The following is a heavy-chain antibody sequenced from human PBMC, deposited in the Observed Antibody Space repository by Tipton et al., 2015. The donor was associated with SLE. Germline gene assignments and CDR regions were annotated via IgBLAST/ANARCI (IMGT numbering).Heavy chain of an antibody. CDR2: ISSSGSTI. CDR1: GFTFSDYY. CDR3: ARERGITMVRGAHIGFDY. V-gene: IGHV3-11*04. Sequence: SLRLSCAASGFTFSDYYMSWIRQAPGKGLEWVSYISSSGSTIYYADSVKGRFTISRDNAKNSLYLQMNSLRAEDTAVYYCARERGITMVRGAHIGFDYWGQGTLVTVSS. D-gene: IGHD3-10*01. J-gene: IGHJ4*02.